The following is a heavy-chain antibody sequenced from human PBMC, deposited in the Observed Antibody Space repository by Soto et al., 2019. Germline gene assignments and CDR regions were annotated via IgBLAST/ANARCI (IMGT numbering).Heavy chain of an antibody. Sequence: PGGSLRLSCAPSVFTFSRYGMHCVRHSPGKWLEWVAVISYDGSNKYYADSVKGRFTISRDNSKNTLYLQMNSLRAEDTAVYYCAKIGTPKLTSNWFQHWREAPLVNVS. CDR2: ISYDGSNK. J-gene: IGHJ5*02. CDR3: AKIGTPKLTSNWFQH. V-gene: IGHV3-30*18. D-gene: IGHD1-1*01. CDR1: VFTFSRYG.